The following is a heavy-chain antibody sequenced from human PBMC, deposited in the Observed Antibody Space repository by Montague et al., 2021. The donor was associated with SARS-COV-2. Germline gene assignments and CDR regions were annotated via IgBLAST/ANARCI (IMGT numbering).Heavy chain of an antibody. CDR1: GGSISSSSYY. CDR2: IYYSGGT. J-gene: IGHJ4*02. V-gene: IGHV4-39*01. D-gene: IGHD6-13*01. Sequence: SETRSLTCTVSGGSISSSSYYWGWIRQPPGKGLEWIGSIYYSGGTYYNPSLKSRVTISVDTSKNQFSLKLSSVTAADTAVYYCARSYSSSWQNDFWGQGTLVTVSS. CDR3: ARSYSSSWQNDF.